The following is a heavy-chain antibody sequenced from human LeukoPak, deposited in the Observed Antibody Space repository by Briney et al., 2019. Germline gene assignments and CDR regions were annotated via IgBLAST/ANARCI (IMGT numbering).Heavy chain of an antibody. Sequence: ASVKVSCKASGYTFTSYGISWVRQAPGQGLEWMGWISAYNGNTNYAQKPQGRVTMTTDTSTSTAYMELRSLRSDDTAVYYCARDLSYYGSGSPIDYWGQGTLVTVSS. V-gene: IGHV1-18*01. CDR3: ARDLSYYGSGSPIDY. CDR1: GYTFTSYG. D-gene: IGHD3-10*01. J-gene: IGHJ4*02. CDR2: ISAYNGNT.